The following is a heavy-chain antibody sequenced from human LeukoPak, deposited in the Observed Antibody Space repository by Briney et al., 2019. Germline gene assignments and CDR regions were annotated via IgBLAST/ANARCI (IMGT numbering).Heavy chain of an antibody. Sequence: GDSLKISCRGSGYSFTSYWIGWVRQMPGEGLEWLGIIYPGDSETRYSPSFQGQVTISADRSIRTAYLQWSSLKASDTARYYCARADGRYYGFDYWGQGTLVTVSS. V-gene: IGHV5-51*01. CDR2: IYPGDSET. D-gene: IGHD3-10*01. CDR1: GYSFTSYW. J-gene: IGHJ4*02. CDR3: ARADGRYYGFDY.